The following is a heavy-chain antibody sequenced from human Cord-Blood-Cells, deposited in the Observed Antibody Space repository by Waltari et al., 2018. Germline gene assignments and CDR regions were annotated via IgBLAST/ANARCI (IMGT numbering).Heavy chain of an antibody. CDR2: IIPILGIA. V-gene: IGHV1-69*09. Sequence: QVQLVQSGAEVKKPGSSVKVSCKASGGPFSRYAIRWVRQAPGQGLEWMGRIIPILGIANYAQKFQGRVTITADKSTSTAYMELSSLRSEDTAVYYCARSIAARPEFDYWGQGTLVTVSS. CDR3: ARSIAARPEFDY. D-gene: IGHD6-6*01. CDR1: GGPFSRYA. J-gene: IGHJ4*02.